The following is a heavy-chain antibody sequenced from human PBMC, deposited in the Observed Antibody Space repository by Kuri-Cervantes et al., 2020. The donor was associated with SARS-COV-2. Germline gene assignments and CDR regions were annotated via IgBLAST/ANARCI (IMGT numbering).Heavy chain of an antibody. CDR2: ISNDGSNK. CDR3: ARDRYDFWSGLGYYYYGMDV. V-gene: IGHV3-30*03. Sequence: GGSLRLSCAASGFVFSSHGMHWVRQAPDKGLEWVAAISNDGSNKYYADSVKGRFTISRDNSKNTLYLQLNSLRADDTAVYYCARDRYDFWSGLGYYYYGMDVWGQGTTVTVSS. CDR1: GFVFSSHG. D-gene: IGHD3-3*01. J-gene: IGHJ6*02.